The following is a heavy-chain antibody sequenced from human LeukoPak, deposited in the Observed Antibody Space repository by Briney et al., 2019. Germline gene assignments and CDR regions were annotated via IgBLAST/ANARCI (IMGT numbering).Heavy chain of an antibody. Sequence: GGSLRLSCAASGFTFSSYAMHWVRQAPGKGLVWVAVLSYDGSNKYYADSVKGRFTISRDNSKNTLYLQMNSLRAEDTAVYYCARRLCSGGSCYPDAFDIWGQGTMVTVSS. CDR1: GFTFSSYA. V-gene: IGHV3-30-3*01. CDR3: ARRLCSGGSCYPDAFDI. J-gene: IGHJ3*02. CDR2: LSYDGSNK. D-gene: IGHD2-15*01.